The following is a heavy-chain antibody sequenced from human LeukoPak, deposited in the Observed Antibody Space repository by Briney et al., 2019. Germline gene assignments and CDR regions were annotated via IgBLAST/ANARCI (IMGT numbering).Heavy chain of an antibody. CDR1: GGSISSYY. CDR2: IYYSGST. V-gene: IGHV4-59*01. Sequence: SETLSLTCTVSGGSISSYYWSWIRQPPGKGLEWIGYIYYSGSTNYNPSLKSRATISVDTSKNQFSLKLSSVTAADTAVYYCARESSGYYSSHMDYWGQGTLVTVSS. CDR3: ARESSGYYSSHMDY. J-gene: IGHJ4*02. D-gene: IGHD3-22*01.